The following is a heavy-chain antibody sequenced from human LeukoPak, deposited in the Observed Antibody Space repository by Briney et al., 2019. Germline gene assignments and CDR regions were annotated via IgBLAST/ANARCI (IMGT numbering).Heavy chain of an antibody. D-gene: IGHD4-23*01. CDR2: ISFDGSNK. J-gene: IGHJ4*02. CDR1: GFTFSSYT. Sequence: GGSLRLSCAASGFTFSSYTIHWVRQAPGKGLERVAVISFDGSNKYYADSVKGRFSISRDNSKNTLYLQMNSLGAEDTAVYYCARGGNPRDGPDYWGQGTLVTVS. V-gene: IGHV3-30-3*01. CDR3: ARGGNPRDGPDY.